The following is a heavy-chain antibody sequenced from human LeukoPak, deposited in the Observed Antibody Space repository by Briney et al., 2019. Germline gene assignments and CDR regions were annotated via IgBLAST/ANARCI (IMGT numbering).Heavy chain of an antibody. V-gene: IGHV3-33*06. Sequence: GGSLRLSCAASGFTFSSYDIHWVRQAPGKGLEWVAVIWCDGSNKYYADSVKGRFTISRDNSRNTVYLQMNSLRAEDTAVYYCAKWATLEWLLGYYYGMDVWGQGTTVTVSS. J-gene: IGHJ6*02. CDR3: AKWATLEWLLGYYYGMDV. CDR2: IWCDGSNK. D-gene: IGHD3-3*01. CDR1: GFTFSSYD.